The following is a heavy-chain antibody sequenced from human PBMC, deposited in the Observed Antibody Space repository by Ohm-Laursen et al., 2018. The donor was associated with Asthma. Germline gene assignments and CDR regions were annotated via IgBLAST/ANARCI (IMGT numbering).Heavy chain of an antibody. CDR1: GYTFTSYD. CDR3: ARGPLPYGMDV. Sequence: GSSVKVSCKASGYTFTSYDINWVRQATGQGLEWMGWMNPNSGTTGYAQKFQGRVTMTRNTSISTAYMELSSLRSEDTAVYYCARGPLPYGMDVWGQGTTVTVSS. CDR2: MNPNSGTT. J-gene: IGHJ6*02. V-gene: IGHV1-8*01.